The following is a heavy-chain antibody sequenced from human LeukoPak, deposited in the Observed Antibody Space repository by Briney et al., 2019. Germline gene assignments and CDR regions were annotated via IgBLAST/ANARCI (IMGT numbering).Heavy chain of an antibody. CDR2: FYYSGST. J-gene: IGHJ4*02. CDR1: GASINSYY. V-gene: IGHV4-59*01. Sequence: SETLSLTCSVSGASINSYYWSWIRQPPGKGLEWIGYFYYSGSTNYNPSLKGRVTISVDTSKNQFSLKLSSVTAADTAVYYCARNFPKLVAGYYFDYWGQGTLVTVSS. D-gene: IGHD6-19*01. CDR3: ARNFPKLVAGYYFDY.